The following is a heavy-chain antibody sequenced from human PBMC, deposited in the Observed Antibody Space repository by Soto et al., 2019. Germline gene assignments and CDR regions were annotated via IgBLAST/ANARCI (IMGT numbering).Heavy chain of an antibody. V-gene: IGHV4-30-2*01. CDR2: IYHSGST. CDR3: ARLGPNXNDTFDY. CDR1: GGSISSCGYS. Sequence: PSETLSLTCAVSGGSISSCGYSWSWIRQPPGKGLEWIGYIYHSGSTYYNPSLKSRVTISVDRSKNQFSLKLSSVTAADTAVYYCARLGPNXNDTFDYWGQGTLVTVSS. J-gene: IGHJ4*02. D-gene: IGHD1-1*01.